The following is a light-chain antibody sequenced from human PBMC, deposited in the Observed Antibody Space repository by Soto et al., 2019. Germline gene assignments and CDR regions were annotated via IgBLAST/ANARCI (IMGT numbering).Light chain of an antibody. V-gene: IGKV3-11*01. Sequence: EIVLTQSPATLSLSPGERATLSCRASQTVNDYLAWYQQRPGQAPRLLIYDASNRATGIPPRFRGSGSGTDFTLTISSLEPEDFALYYCQQRSNWPRTFGQGTKVEIK. CDR3: QQRSNWPRT. CDR2: DAS. J-gene: IGKJ1*01. CDR1: QTVNDY.